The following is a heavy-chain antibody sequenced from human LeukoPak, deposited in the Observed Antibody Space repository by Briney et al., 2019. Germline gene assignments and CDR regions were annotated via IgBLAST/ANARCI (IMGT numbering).Heavy chain of an antibody. Sequence: SETLSLTCTVSGGSLSSGGYYWSWIRQHPGKGLEWIGYIYYSGSTYYNPSLKSRVTISVDTSKNQFSLKLSSVTAADTAVYYCARDGYYYDSSGGFDYWGQGTLVTVSS. CDR3: ARDGYYYDSSGGFDY. J-gene: IGHJ4*02. D-gene: IGHD3-22*01. CDR1: GGSLSSGGYY. V-gene: IGHV4-31*03. CDR2: IYYSGST.